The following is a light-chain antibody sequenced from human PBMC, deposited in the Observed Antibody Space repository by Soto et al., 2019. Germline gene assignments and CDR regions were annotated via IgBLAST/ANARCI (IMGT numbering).Light chain of an antibody. Sequence: DIKMTQSPSSLSASVGDRVTITCQASQDISNYLNWYQQKPGKAPKILIYDASVLEAGVPSRFIGGGSGTHFTLTIISLQAEDVATYYCQQFVNLPLTFGGGTKVEIK. CDR2: DAS. V-gene: IGKV1-33*01. CDR3: QQFVNLPLT. J-gene: IGKJ4*01. CDR1: QDISNY.